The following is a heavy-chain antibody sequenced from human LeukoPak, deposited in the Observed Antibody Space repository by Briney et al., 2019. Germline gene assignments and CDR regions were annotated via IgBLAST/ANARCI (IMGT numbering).Heavy chain of an antibody. J-gene: IGHJ4*02. V-gene: IGHV3-23*01. CDR2: ISGSGGST. Sequence: GGPLRLSCAASGFTVSSNYMSWVRHPPGKGLEWVSVISGSGGSTYYADSVKGSFTISRANSKNTLYLQMNSLRAEDTAVYYCATDNYNDSSGYYYAVYWWGQGTLVTVSS. CDR3: ATDNYNDSSGYYYAVYW. CDR1: GFTVSSNY. D-gene: IGHD3-22*01.